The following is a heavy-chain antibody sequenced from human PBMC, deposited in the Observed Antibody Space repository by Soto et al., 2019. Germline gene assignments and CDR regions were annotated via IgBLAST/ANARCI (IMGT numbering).Heavy chain of an antibody. CDR2: IYWDDDK. CDR3: ALLTYYYDSSGYYSSAEYFQH. J-gene: IGHJ1*01. Sequence: QITLKESGPTLVKPTQTLTLTCTFSGFSLSTSGVGVGWIRQPPGKALEWLALIYWDDDKRYSPSLKSRLTITKDPSKNQVVLTMTNMDPVDTATYYCALLTYYYDSSGYYSSAEYFQHWGQGTLVTVSS. D-gene: IGHD3-22*01. V-gene: IGHV2-5*02. CDR1: GFSLSTSGVG.